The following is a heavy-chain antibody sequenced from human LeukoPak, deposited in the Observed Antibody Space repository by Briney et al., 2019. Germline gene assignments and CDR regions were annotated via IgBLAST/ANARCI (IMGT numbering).Heavy chain of an antibody. J-gene: IGHJ4*02. CDR1: GFTFNTYA. CDR3: AKELARNSSSWYRGADY. V-gene: IGHV3-23*01. D-gene: IGHD6-13*01. CDR2: ISGTGGST. Sequence: GGSLRLSCAASGFTFNTYAVSWVRQAPGKGLEWVSVISGTGGSTYYADSVKGRFIISRDNSKNTVYLQMHRLRAEDTAVYYCAKELARNSSSWYRGADYWGQGTLVTVSS.